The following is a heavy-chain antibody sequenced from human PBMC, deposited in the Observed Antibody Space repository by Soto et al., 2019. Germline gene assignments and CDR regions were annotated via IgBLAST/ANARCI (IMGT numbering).Heavy chain of an antibody. CDR1: GFTFSSYS. J-gene: IGHJ3*02. CDR2: ITTYSTSI. CDR3: ARGYGDYIPDAFNI. V-gene: IGHV3-21*01. D-gene: IGHD4-17*01. Sequence: EVQLVESGGGLVKPGGSLRLSCAASGFTFSSYSMNWVRQAPGEGLEWVSSITTYSTSIYYADSVKGRFTISRDSAKNSLFLQMNSLRAEDTAVYYCARGYGDYIPDAFNIWGQGTMVTVSS.